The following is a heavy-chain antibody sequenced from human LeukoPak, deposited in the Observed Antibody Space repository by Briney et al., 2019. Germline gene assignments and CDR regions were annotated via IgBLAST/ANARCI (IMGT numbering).Heavy chain of an antibody. CDR3: AKQPNFYGSGSYYFDY. CDR1: GFTFSSYA. CDR2: ISGSGGST. J-gene: IGHJ4*02. Sequence: GGSLRLSCAASGFTFSSYAMSWVRQAPGKGLEWVSAISGSGGSTYYADSVKGRFTISRDNSKNTLYLQMNSLRAEDTAVYYYAKQPNFYGSGSYYFDYWGQGTLVTVSS. D-gene: IGHD3-10*01. V-gene: IGHV3-23*01.